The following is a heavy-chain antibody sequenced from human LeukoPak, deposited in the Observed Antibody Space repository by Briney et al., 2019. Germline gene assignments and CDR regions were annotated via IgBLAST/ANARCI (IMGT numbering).Heavy chain of an antibody. J-gene: IGHJ6*02. Sequence: ASVKVSCKASGYTFTSYDINWVRQATGQGLEWMGWMNPNSGNTGYAQKFQGRVTMTRNTSISTAYMELSSLRFGDTAGYFWWRGGFSGYDNGHHYRMDVWGQGTTVTVSS. V-gene: IGHV1-8*01. CDR3: WRGGFSGYDNGHHYRMDV. CDR1: GYTFTSYD. CDR2: MNPNSGNT. D-gene: IGHD5-12*01.